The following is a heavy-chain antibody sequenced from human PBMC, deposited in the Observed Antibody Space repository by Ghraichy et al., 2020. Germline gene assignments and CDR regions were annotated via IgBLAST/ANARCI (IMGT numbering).Heavy chain of an antibody. CDR1: GGSFSGYY. CDR3: ARMGLTYHDFWSGYDGMDV. CDR2: INHSGST. V-gene: IGHV4-34*01. Sequence: LETLSLTCAVYGGSFSGYYWSWIRQPPGKGLEWIGEINHSGSTNYNPSLKSRVTISVDTSKNQFSLKLSSVTAADTAVYYCARMGLTYHDFWSGYDGMDVWGQGTTVTVSS. D-gene: IGHD3-3*01. J-gene: IGHJ6*02.